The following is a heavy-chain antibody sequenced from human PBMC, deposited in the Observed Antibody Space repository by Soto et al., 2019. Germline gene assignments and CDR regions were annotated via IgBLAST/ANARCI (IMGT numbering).Heavy chain of an antibody. V-gene: IGHV4-34*01. Sequence: SETLSLTCAVYGGSFSGYYWSWIRQPPGKGLGWIGEINHSGSTNYNPSLKSRVTISVDTSKNQFSLKLSSVTAADTAVYYCARVGDIVVVPAAIGEDASADYWGQGTLVTLSS. CDR2: INHSGST. CDR3: ARVGDIVVVPAAIGEDASADY. CDR1: GGSFSGYY. J-gene: IGHJ4*02. D-gene: IGHD2-2*01.